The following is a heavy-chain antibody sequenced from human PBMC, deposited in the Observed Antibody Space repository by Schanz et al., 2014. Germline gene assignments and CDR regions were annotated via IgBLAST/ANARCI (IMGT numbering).Heavy chain of an antibody. CDR3: AREQIMAAAGLVDY. CDR1: GFTFSSYA. V-gene: IGHV3-23*04. D-gene: IGHD6-13*01. Sequence: VQLVESGGGLVKPGGSLRLSCAASGFTFSSYAMSWVRQAPGKGLEWVSTISASGGSTYYADSVKGRFTISRDNAKNSLYLQMNSLRAEDTAVYYCAREQIMAAAGLVDYWDHGTLXTVSS. J-gene: IGHJ4*01. CDR2: ISASGGST.